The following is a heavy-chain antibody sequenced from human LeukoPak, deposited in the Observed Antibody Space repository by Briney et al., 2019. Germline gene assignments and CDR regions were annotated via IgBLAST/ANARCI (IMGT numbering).Heavy chain of an antibody. D-gene: IGHD6-13*01. J-gene: IGHJ4*02. CDR3: ARHFSIAAAVPRYYFDY. V-gene: IGHV4-39*01. CDR2: IYYSGST. Sequence: PSETLSLTCTLSGGSISSSSYYWGWIRQPPGKGLEWIGSIYYSGSTYYNPSLKSRVTISVDTSKNQFSLKLSSVTAADTAVYYCARHFSIAAAVPRYYFDYWGQGTLVTVSS. CDR1: GGSISSSSYY.